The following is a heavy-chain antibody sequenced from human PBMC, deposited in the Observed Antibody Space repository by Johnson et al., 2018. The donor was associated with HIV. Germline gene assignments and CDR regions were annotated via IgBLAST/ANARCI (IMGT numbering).Heavy chain of an antibody. J-gene: IGHJ3*02. D-gene: IGHD4-17*01. Sequence: VQLVESGGGLIQPGGSLRLSCAASGFTVSSNYMSWVRQAPGKGLEWVSAISGSGGSTYYADSVKGRFTISRDNSKNMLYLQMNSLRVEDTAVYYCVKEASRGTVTQAPDAFDIWGQGTVVTVSS. CDR2: SGSGGST. V-gene: IGHV3-66*03. CDR3: VKEASRGTVTQAPDAFDI. CDR1: GFTVSSNY.